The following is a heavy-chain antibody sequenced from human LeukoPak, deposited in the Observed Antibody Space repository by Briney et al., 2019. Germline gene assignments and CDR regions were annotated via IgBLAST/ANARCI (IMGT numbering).Heavy chain of an antibody. Sequence: GRSLRLFCAASGFTFSSYAMHWVRQAPGKGLEWVAVISYDGSNKYYADSVKGRFTISRDNSKNTLYLQMNSLRAEDTAVYYCARDPAISGSSWSFDYWGQGTLVTVSS. CDR1: GFTFSSYA. D-gene: IGHD6-13*01. V-gene: IGHV3-30-3*01. CDR2: ISYDGSNK. J-gene: IGHJ4*02. CDR3: ARDPAISGSSWSFDY.